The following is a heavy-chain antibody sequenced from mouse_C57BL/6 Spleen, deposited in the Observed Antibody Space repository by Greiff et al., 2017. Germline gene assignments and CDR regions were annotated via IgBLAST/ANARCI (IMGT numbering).Heavy chain of an antibody. D-gene: IGHD2-4*01. CDR2: ISYSGST. CDR3: ARTGGDYDVFYWYFDV. V-gene: IGHV3-1*01. Sequence: EVQVVESGPGMVKPSQSLSLTCTVTGYSITSGYDWHWIRHFPGNKLEWMGYISYSGSTNHNPSLKSRISITHDTSKNHFFLKLNSVTTEDTATYYCARTGGDYDVFYWYFDVWGTGTTVTVSS. CDR1: GYSITSGYD. J-gene: IGHJ1*03.